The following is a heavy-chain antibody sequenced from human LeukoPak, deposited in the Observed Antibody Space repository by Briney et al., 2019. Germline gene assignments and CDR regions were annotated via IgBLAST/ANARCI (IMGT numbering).Heavy chain of an antibody. Sequence: PGGSLRLSCAASGFTFSTYGMHWVRQAPGKGLEWVAFIRYDGSNKYYADSVKGRFTISRDNSKSTLYLQMNSLRAEDTAVYYCARYHCSSTSCYSGVSFDYWGQGTLVTVSS. CDR2: IRYDGSNK. J-gene: IGHJ4*02. D-gene: IGHD2-2*01. CDR1: GFTFSTYG. CDR3: ARYHCSSTSCYSGVSFDY. V-gene: IGHV3-30*02.